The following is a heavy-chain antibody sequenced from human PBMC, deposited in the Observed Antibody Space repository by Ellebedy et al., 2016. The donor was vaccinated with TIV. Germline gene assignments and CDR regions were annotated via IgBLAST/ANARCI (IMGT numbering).Heavy chain of an antibody. CDR3: ARDDGDGYNDY. J-gene: IGHJ4*02. CDR1: GFTFSTYA. V-gene: IGHV3-30*04. D-gene: IGHD5-24*01. Sequence: GGSLRLSCAASGFTFSTYAMHWVRQAPGKGLKWVAVISYDGSYKFYADSVKGRFTISRDNSKNTLSLQMNSLRAEDTALYYCARDDGDGYNDYWGQGTLVTVSS. CDR2: ISYDGSYK.